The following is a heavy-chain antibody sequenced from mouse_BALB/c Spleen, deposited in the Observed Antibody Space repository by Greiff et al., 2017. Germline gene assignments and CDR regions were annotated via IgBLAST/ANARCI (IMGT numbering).Heavy chain of an antibody. D-gene: IGHD1-1*01. V-gene: IGHV2-9*02. J-gene: IGHJ4*01. CDR3: ARDLLYYGSSYYYAMDY. CDR1: GFSLTSYG. Sequence: VQGVESGPGLVAPSQSLSITCTVSGFSLTSYGVHWVRQPPGKGLEWLGVIWAGGSTNYNSALMSRLSISKDNSKSQVFLKMNSLQTDDTAMYYCARDLLYYGSSYYYAMDYWGQGTSVTVSS. CDR2: IWAGGST.